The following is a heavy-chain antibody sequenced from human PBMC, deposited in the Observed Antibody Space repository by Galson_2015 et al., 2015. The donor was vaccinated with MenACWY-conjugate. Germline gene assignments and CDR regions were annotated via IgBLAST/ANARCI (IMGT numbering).Heavy chain of an antibody. D-gene: IGHD3-3*01. V-gene: IGHV6-1*01. CDR2: TYYRSEWYN. CDR3: ARMFYYDFWNIDSTGYYFYMDG. CDR1: GDSVSSHSVA. Sequence: CAISGDSVSSHSVAWNWIRQSPSRGLEWLGRTYYRSEWYNDYAVSVKSRITINPDTSKNQFSLQLNSVTPEDTAVYYCARMFYYDFWNIDSTGYYFYMDGWGEGTTVTVSS. J-gene: IGHJ6*03.